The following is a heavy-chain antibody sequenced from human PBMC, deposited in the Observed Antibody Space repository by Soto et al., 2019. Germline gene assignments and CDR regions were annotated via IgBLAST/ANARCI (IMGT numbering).Heavy chain of an antibody. Sequence: SVKVSCKASGGTFSSYAISWVRQAPGQGLEWMGGITPIFGTANYAQKFQGRVTITADRSTSTAYMELSSLRSEDTAVYYCARSTGDLYYYYGMDVWGQGTTVTVSS. D-gene: IGHD7-27*01. CDR1: GGTFSSYA. CDR3: ARSTGDLYYYYGMDV. V-gene: IGHV1-69*06. CDR2: ITPIFGTA. J-gene: IGHJ6*02.